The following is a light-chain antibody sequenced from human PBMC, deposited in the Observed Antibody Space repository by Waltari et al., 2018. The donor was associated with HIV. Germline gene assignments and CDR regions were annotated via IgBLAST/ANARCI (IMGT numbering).Light chain of an antibody. CDR2: QDS. J-gene: IGLJ1*01. CDR1: KLGAKY. Sequence: SYELTQPPSVSVSPGQTASITCSGDKLGAKYACWYQQKQGQSPVLVIYQDSKRPSGIPERFAGSNSGNTATLTISGTQAMDEADYYCQAWDSSTAVFGTGTKVTVL. V-gene: IGLV3-1*01. CDR3: QAWDSSTAV.